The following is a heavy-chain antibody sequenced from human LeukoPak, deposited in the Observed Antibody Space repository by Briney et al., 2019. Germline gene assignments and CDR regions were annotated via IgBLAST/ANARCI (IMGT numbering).Heavy chain of an antibody. J-gene: IGHJ2*01. D-gene: IGHD3-22*01. V-gene: IGHV3-30*18. CDR2: ISYDGSNK. CDR1: GFTFSSYD. CDR3: AKGPPGVVVITNRNWYFDL. Sequence: AGGSLRLSCAASGFTFSSYDMHWVRQAPGKGPEWVAVISYDGSNKYYADSVKGRFTISRDNSKNTLYLQMNSLRAEDTAVYYCAKGPPGVVVITNRNWYFDLWGRGTLVTVSS.